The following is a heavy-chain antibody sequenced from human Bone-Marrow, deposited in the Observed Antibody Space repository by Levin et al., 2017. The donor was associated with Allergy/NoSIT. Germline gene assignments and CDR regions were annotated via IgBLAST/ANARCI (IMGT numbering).Heavy chain of an antibody. D-gene: IGHD2-2*01. CDR3: ASHHCTSAPCSALLFDS. J-gene: IGHJ4*02. Sequence: SETLSLTCTVSGYSISSGYYWGWIRQPPGKGLEWIGNIYHSGSSYYDPSLKSRVAISVDASKNQFSLKLTAVTAADTAVYYCASHHCTSAPCSALLFDSCGQGTLVTVSS. CDR2: IYHSGSS. V-gene: IGHV4-38-2*02. CDR1: GYSISSGYY.